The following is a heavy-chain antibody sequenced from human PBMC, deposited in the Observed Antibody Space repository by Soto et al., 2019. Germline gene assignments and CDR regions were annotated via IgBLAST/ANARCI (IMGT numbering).Heavy chain of an antibody. Sequence: EVQLVESGGGLIQPGGSLRLSCAASGFTFSSNDMDWVRQAPGKGLEWVSLIYSGGSTYYADSVKGRFTISRDKSKNTLYLQVSSLKAEDTAVYYCATRPLLPGAPWGQGTMVTVSS. J-gene: IGHJ3*01. CDR3: ATRPLLPGAP. V-gene: IGHV3-53*01. D-gene: IGHD3-22*01. CDR2: IYSGGST. CDR1: GFTFSSND.